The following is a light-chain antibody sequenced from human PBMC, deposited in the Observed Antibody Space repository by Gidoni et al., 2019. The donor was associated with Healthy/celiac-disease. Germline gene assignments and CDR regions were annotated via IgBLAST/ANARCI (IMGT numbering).Light chain of an antibody. J-gene: IGKJ2*03. Sequence: DIQMTQSPSSLSASVGDSVTITCRASQSISSYLHRYQQKPGKAPKLLINAAASLQSGVPSKFSGSGAGTDFTLTISSRQPEDFATYYCQQRYSTPPYSFGQGTKLEIK. CDR1: QSISSY. CDR2: AAA. CDR3: QQRYSTPPYS. V-gene: IGKV1-39*01.